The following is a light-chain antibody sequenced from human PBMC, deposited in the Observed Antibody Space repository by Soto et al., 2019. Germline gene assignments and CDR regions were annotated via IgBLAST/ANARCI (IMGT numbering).Light chain of an antibody. V-gene: IGLV1-44*01. CDR2: SNN. J-gene: IGLJ1*01. Sequence: SGLTQPPASSGTPGQRVTISFSGSSSNIGSNTVNWYQHLPGTAPKLLIYSNNQRPSGVPDRFSGSKSGTSASLAISGLQSEDEADYYCAAWDDSLNGYVFGTGTKVTVL. CDR3: AAWDDSLNGYV. CDR1: SSNIGSNT.